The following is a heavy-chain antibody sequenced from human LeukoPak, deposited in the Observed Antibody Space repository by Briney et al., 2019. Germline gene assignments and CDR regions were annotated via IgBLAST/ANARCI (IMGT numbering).Heavy chain of an antibody. CDR2: IYHSGST. CDR3: ARVKGVGNNFQH. Sequence: SETLSLTCTVSGYSISSGYYWGWIRQPPGKGLEWIGSIYHSGSTYYNPSLKSRVTISVDTSKNQFSLKLSSVTAADTAVYYCARVKGVGNNFQHWGQGTLVTVSS. V-gene: IGHV4-38-2*02. J-gene: IGHJ1*01. D-gene: IGHD3-10*01. CDR1: GYSISSGYY.